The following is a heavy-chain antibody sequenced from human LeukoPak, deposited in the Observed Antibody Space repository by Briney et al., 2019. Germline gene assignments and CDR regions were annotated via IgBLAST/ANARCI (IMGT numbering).Heavy chain of an antibody. V-gene: IGHV3-7*01. D-gene: IGHD6-19*01. CDR2: IKQDGSHK. J-gene: IGHJ4*02. CDR3: ARETPDSSGWD. CDR1: GFTFRNNW. Sequence: GGSLRLSCAASGFTFRNNWMSWVRQAPGKGLEGVANIKQDGSHKNYVDSVKGRFTISRDNAKNSLSLQMNSPRAEDTAVYYCARETPDSSGWDWGQGTLVTVSS.